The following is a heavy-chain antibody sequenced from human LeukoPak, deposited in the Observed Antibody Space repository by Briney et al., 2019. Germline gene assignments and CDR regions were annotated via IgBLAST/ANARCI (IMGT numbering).Heavy chain of an antibody. CDR1: GCTFSSYA. CDR3: ARGDYDILTGYPIPLDY. V-gene: IGHV3-30*04. J-gene: IGHJ4*02. CDR2: ISYDGSNK. Sequence: GRSLRLSCAASGCTFSSYAMHWVRQAPGKGLEWVGVISYDGSNKYYADSVKGRFTISRDNSKNTLYLQMNSLRAEDTAVYYCARGDYDILTGYPIPLDYWGQGTLVTVSS. D-gene: IGHD3-9*01.